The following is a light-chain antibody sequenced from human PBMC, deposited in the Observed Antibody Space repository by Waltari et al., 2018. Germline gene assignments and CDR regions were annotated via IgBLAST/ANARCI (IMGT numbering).Light chain of an antibody. V-gene: IGKV2-28*01. Sequence: DIVMTQSPLSLPVTPGEPASISCSSSQSLLHSNGYNYLDWYLQKPGQSPQLLIYLGSNRASGVPDRFSGSGSATDFTLKISRVEAEDVGVYYCMQALQTPYTFGQGTKLEIK. J-gene: IGKJ2*01. CDR2: LGS. CDR1: QSLLHSNGYNY. CDR3: MQALQTPYT.